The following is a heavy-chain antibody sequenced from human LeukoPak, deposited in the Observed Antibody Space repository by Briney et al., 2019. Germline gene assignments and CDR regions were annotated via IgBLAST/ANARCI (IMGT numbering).Heavy chain of an antibody. CDR3: ARDRYYGSGSYSFDY. Sequence: GGSLRLSCAASGFTFTSYAMHWVRQAPGKGLEWVAVISYDGSNKYYADSVKGRFTFSRDNSKNTLNLQMNSLGAEDTAVYYCARDRYYGSGSYSFDYWGQGTLVTVSS. CDR1: GFTFTSYA. CDR2: ISYDGSNK. D-gene: IGHD3-10*01. J-gene: IGHJ4*02. V-gene: IGHV3-30*04.